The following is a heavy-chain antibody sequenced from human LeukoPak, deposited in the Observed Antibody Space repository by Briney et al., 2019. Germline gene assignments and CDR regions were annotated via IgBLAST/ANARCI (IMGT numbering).Heavy chain of an antibody. D-gene: IGHD6-13*01. J-gene: IGHJ3*02. Sequence: GRSLRLSCAASGFTFSNYGMHWVRQAPGKGLEWVAVIWYDGGNKYYADSVKSRFTISRDNSKNTLYLQMNSLRAEDTAVYYCAAQVGYSSSWYLWRDAFDIWGQGTMVTVSS. CDR1: GFTFSNYG. CDR3: AAQVGYSSSWYLWRDAFDI. CDR2: IWYDGGNK. V-gene: IGHV3-33*01.